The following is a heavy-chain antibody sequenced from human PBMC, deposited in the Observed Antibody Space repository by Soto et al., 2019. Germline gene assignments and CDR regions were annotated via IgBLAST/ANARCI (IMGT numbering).Heavy chain of an antibody. D-gene: IGHD2-2*01. CDR2: INPNSGGT. CDR3: ARDSSTDIVVVPAAMRWGMDV. Sequence: ASGKVSCKASGYTFTGYYMHWVRQAPGQGLEWMGWINPNSGGTNYAQKFQGWVTMTRDTSISTAYMELSRLRSDDTAVYYCARDSSTDIVVVPAAMRWGMDVWGQGTTVTVSS. V-gene: IGHV1-2*04. CDR1: GYTFTGYY. J-gene: IGHJ6*02.